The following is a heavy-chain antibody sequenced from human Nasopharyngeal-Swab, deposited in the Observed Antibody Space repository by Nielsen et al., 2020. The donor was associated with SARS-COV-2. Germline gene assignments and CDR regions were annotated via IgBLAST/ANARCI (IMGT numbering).Heavy chain of an antibody. V-gene: IGHV4-4*02. CDR3: ARLIGDYYGMDV. J-gene: IGHJ6*02. D-gene: IGHD2-21*01. CDR2: IYHSGST. Sequence: SCAVSGGSSSSSNWWSWVRQPPGKGLEWIGEIYHSGSTNYNPSLKSRVTISVDKSKNQFSLKLSSVTAADTAVYYCARLIGDYYGMDVWGQGTTVTVSS. CDR1: GGSSSSSNW.